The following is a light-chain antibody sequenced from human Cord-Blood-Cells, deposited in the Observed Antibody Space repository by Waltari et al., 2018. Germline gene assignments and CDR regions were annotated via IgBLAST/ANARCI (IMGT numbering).Light chain of an antibody. CDR3: QQSYSTPWT. Sequence: DIQMTQSPSSLSASVGDRVTITCRASQSISSYLNWYQQKPREAPKLLLYAASSLQSGVPVRVSLSGSGIDFTLTISMLQPEDFATYYCQQSYSTPWTFGQGTKVEIK. CDR2: AAS. J-gene: IGKJ1*01. CDR1: QSISSY. V-gene: IGKV1-39*01.